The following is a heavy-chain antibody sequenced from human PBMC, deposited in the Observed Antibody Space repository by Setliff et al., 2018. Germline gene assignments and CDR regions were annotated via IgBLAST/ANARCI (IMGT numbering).Heavy chain of an antibody. CDR1: GDSMSSYY. D-gene: IGHD6-6*01. CDR3: ARMAVRVASRPSSPLDYYYYMDL. V-gene: IGHV4-39*02. J-gene: IGHJ6*03. Sequence: SETLSLTCTVSGDSMSSYYWGWIRQPPGKGLEWIGNIYNSGSTYYNPSLKSRVTMSVDTSKSHFSLTLRSLTAADTAVYYCARMAVRVASRPSSPLDYYYYMDLWGKGATVTVSS. CDR2: IYNSGST.